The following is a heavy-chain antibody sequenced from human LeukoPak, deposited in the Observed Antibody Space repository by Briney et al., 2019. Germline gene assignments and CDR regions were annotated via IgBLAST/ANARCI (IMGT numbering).Heavy chain of an antibody. Sequence: GGSLRLSCAASGFTVSSNYMSWVRQAPGKGLEWVSAISGSGGSTYYADSVKGRFTISRDNSKNTLYLQMNSLRAEDTAVYYCAKTHTTSGWYDYYFDYWGQGTLVTVSS. CDR2: ISGSGGST. CDR3: AKTHTTSGWYDYYFDY. CDR1: GFTVSSNY. D-gene: IGHD6-19*01. J-gene: IGHJ4*02. V-gene: IGHV3-23*01.